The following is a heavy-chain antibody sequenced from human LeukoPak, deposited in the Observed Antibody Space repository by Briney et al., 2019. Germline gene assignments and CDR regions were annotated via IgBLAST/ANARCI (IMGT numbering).Heavy chain of an antibody. CDR3: AKYGSGTYYNGLH. Sequence: GGSLRLSCAAAGFTFSSYAMTWVRQAPGKGLQWGSTISVSGENTYYADSVKCRFTISRDISKSTLYLQMHSLRDEDTALYYCAKYGSGTYYNGLHWGQGTLVTVSS. V-gene: IGHV3-23*01. CDR1: GFTFSSYA. CDR2: ISVSGENT. D-gene: IGHD3-10*01. J-gene: IGHJ4*02.